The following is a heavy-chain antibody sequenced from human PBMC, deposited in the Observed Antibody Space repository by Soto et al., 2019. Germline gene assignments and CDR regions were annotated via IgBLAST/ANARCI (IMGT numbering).Heavy chain of an antibody. CDR3: ARGRPMDSGDKYFYEC. CDR2: IIRCFRTA. CDR1: GGASNTLA. Sequence: SARVSCKASGGASNTLASSCVRQAPGQGLEWMGGIIRCFRTANYAEKVKDRVTITGDESTSTVSMHMRSLRSEDTAKYYCARGRPMDSGDKYFYECWGQGALVNVSS. V-gene: IGHV1-69*13. J-gene: IGHJ4*02. D-gene: IGHD3-22*01.